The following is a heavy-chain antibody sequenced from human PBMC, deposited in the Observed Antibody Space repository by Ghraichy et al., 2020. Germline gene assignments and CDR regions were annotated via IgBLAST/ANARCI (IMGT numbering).Heavy chain of an antibody. Sequence: SVKVSCKASGGTFSSYAISWVRQAPGQGLEWMGGIIPIFGTANYAQKFQGRVTITADESTSTAYMELSSLRSEDTAVYYCARVDDSSGYCYDYWGQGTLVTVSS. D-gene: IGHD3-22*01. CDR3: ARVDDSSGYCYDY. J-gene: IGHJ4*02. CDR2: IIPIFGTA. CDR1: GGTFSSYA. V-gene: IGHV1-69*13.